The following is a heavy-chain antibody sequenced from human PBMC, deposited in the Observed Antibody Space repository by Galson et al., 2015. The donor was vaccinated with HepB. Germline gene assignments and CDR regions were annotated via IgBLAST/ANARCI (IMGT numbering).Heavy chain of an antibody. CDR1: GXTFSNYG. CDR3: ARDVYGAEEY. J-gene: IGHJ4*02. D-gene: IGHD4-17*01. V-gene: IGHV3-7*03. CDR2: VMADGGER. Sequence: RLSCAASGXTFSNYGMSWVRXAPGEGLEXXXSVMADGGERYYVDSVKGRFTISRDNSKNSLHLQMNSLRADDTAVYYCARDVYGAEEYWGQGTLVTFSS.